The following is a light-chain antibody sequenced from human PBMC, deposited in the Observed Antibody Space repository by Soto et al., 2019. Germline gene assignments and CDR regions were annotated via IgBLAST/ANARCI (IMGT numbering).Light chain of an antibody. Sequence: DIQMTQSPSTLSASVGDRVTITCRASQSISSWLAWYQQKPGKAPKLLIYKASTLESGVPSRFSGSGSGTEFTLTISSLQPDDSATYYCQQYDSYALTFGGGTKVEIX. V-gene: IGKV1-5*03. CDR1: QSISSW. J-gene: IGKJ4*01. CDR3: QQYDSYALT. CDR2: KAS.